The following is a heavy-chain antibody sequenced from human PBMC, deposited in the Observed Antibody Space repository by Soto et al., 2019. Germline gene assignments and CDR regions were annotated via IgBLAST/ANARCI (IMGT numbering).Heavy chain of an antibody. D-gene: IGHD3-3*01. V-gene: IGHV3-15*01. CDR2: IKSKKDGGAR. Sequence: EVQVVESGGDLVEPGGSLRLSCVTSGFMFSSAWMSWVRQAPGKGLEWVARIKSKKDGGARDYAAPVNGRFSISRDDSKRTVYLEKDQLRAEGTGLVFWVEGWKDFWGQGNLVTVSS. J-gene: IGHJ4*02. CDR3: VEGWKDF. CDR1: GFMFSSAW.